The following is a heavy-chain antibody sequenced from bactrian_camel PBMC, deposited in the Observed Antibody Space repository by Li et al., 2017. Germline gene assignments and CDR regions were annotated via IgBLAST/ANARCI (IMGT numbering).Heavy chain of an antibody. V-gene: IGHV3S1*01. CDR1: RYTYKRNC. J-gene: IGHJ4*01. CDR2: LWIGGATT. D-gene: IGHD6*01. Sequence: HVQLVESGGGSVQAGGSLTLPCAAGRYTYKRNCMGWFRQRPGKDREGVAALWIGGATTSYADSVKGRFTISQDSANKTVYLLMNSLKPEDSAMYYCATSSAYGGSWYADADACVRYCRDYRYFGQGTQVTVS.